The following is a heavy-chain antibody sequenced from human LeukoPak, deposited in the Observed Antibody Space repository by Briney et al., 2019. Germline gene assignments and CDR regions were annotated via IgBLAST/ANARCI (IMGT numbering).Heavy chain of an antibody. Sequence: GGSLRLSCAASGFTFSSYWMSWVRQAPGKGLEWVANIKQDGSEKYYVDSVKGRFTISRDNAKNSLYLQMNSLRAEDTAVYYCAKDPYITMIVVVSSYYFDYWGQGTLVTVSS. CDR2: IKQDGSEK. D-gene: IGHD3-22*01. CDR3: AKDPYITMIVVVSSYYFDY. J-gene: IGHJ4*02. V-gene: IGHV3-7*01. CDR1: GFTFSSYW.